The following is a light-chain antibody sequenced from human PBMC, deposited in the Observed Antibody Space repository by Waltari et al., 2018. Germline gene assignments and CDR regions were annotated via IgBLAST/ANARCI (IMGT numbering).Light chain of an antibody. CDR3: QQYGTTPCT. CDR2: GVS. V-gene: IGKV3-20*01. Sequence: EIVLTQSPVTLSLSPGERATLSCRASESVSGSDLAWYQQKPGQAPRLLIHGVSSRATGIPDRFSGSGSGTDFSLTISRLEPEDFAVYYCQQYGTTPCTFGQGTKLEI. CDR1: ESVSGSD. J-gene: IGKJ2*02.